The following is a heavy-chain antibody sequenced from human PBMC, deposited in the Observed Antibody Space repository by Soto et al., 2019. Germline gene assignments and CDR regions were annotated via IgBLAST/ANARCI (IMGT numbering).Heavy chain of an antibody. Sequence: LRLSCAASGFMFSSYWMHWVRQAPGKGLVWVSEINTDGTSTNYADSVKGRFTISRDNGKKTLYLQMNSLRLEDTAVYYRASLSAPTDYWGQGTLVTVSS. CDR1: GFMFSSYW. D-gene: IGHD6-25*01. J-gene: IGHJ4*02. CDR2: INTDGTST. V-gene: IGHV3-74*01. CDR3: ASLSAPTDY.